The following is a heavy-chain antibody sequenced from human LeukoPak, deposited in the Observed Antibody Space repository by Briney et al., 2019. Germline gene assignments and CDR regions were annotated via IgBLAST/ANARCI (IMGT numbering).Heavy chain of an antibody. CDR1: GYTFTSYD. V-gene: IGHV1-8*01. CDR3: ARVLKRTSSSIGY. CDR2: MNPNSGNT. D-gene: IGHD6-6*01. Sequence: ASVKVSCKASGYTFTSYDINWVQQATGQGLEWMGWMNPNSGNTGYAQKFQGRVTMTRNTSISTAYMELSSLRSEDTAVYYCARVLKRTSSSIGYWGQGTLVTVSS. J-gene: IGHJ4*02.